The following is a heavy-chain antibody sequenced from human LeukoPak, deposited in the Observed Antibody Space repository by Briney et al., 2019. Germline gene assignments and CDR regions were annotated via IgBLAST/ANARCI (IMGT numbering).Heavy chain of an antibody. D-gene: IGHD3-3*01. V-gene: IGHV1-18*01. CDR3: ARVPTIFGVVIGYFDY. J-gene: IGHJ4*02. CDR1: GYTLTELS. Sequence: ASVKVSCKVSGYTLTELSMHWVRQAPGQGLEWMGWISAYNGNTNYAQKLQGRVTMTTDTSTSTAYMELRSLRSDDTAVYYCARVPTIFGVVIGYFDYWGQGTLVTVSS. CDR2: ISAYNGNT.